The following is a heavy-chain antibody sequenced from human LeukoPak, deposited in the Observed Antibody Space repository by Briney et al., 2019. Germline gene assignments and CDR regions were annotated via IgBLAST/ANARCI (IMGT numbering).Heavy chain of an antibody. V-gene: IGHV3-7*01. Sequence: GGSLRLSCAASGFTFSSYWMTWVRQAPGKGLEWVANIKPDGSQKFYLDSVKGRFTISRDNAKNSLYLQMNNLRAEDTAAYYCAKPPTGNVAFDVWGQGTMVTVSS. CDR1: GFTFSSYW. CDR3: AKPPTGNVAFDV. CDR2: IKPDGSQK. J-gene: IGHJ3*01. D-gene: IGHD1-1*01.